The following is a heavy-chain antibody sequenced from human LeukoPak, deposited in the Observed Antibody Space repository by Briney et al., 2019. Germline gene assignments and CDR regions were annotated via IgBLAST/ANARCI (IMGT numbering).Heavy chain of an antibody. Sequence: GGSLRLSCAASGFTFSSYGMHWVRQAPGKGLEWVAFIRYDGSNKYYADSVKGRFTISRDNSKNTLYLQMNSLRAEDTAVYYCAIFSSPSSSAFDIWGQGTMVTVSS. J-gene: IGHJ3*02. CDR2: IRYDGSNK. CDR3: AIFSSPSSSAFDI. V-gene: IGHV3-30*02. CDR1: GFTFSSYG. D-gene: IGHD6-6*01.